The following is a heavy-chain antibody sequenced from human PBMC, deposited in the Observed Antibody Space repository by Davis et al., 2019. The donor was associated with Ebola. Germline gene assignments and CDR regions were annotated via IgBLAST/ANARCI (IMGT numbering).Heavy chain of an antibody. CDR1: GGSFSGYY. V-gene: IGHV4-34*01. CDR2: INHSGST. D-gene: IGHD3-10*01. Sequence: MPSETLSLTCAVYGGSFSGYYWSWIRQPPGKGLEWIGEINHSGSTNYNPSLKSRVTISVDTSKNQFSLKLSSVTAADTAVYYCAIGGSGSYGWFDPWGQGTLVTVSS. J-gene: IGHJ5*02. CDR3: AIGGSGSYGWFDP.